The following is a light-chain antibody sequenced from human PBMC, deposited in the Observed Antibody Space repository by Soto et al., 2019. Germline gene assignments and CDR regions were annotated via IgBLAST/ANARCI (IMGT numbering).Light chain of an antibody. Sequence: QSVLTQPPSASETPGQRVTISCSGSSSNIGGNTVNWYQQLPGTAPKLRIYSNNQRPSGVPDRFSGTKSGTSDSLAFSGLQAEVEADYYCAAWDDSRNGDVFGTGTKLTVL. V-gene: IGLV1-44*01. J-gene: IGLJ1*01. CDR3: AAWDDSRNGDV. CDR2: SNN. CDR1: SSNIGGNT.